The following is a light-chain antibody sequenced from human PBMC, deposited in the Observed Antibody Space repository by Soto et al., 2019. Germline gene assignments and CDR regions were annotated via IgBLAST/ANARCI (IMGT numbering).Light chain of an antibody. J-gene: IGKJ1*01. CDR3: QQYYSTPS. CDR1: QSVLYSSNNKNY. Sequence: EIVMTQSPDSLAVSLGERATINCKSSQSVLYSSNNKNYLAWYQQKPGQPPELLIYWASTRESGVPDRFSGSGSGTDFTLTISSLQAEDVAVYYCQQYYSTPSFGQGTKVEVK. CDR2: WAS. V-gene: IGKV4-1*01.